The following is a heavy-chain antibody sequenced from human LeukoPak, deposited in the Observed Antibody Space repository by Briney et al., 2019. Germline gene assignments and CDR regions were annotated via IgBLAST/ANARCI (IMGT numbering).Heavy chain of an antibody. CDR2: IYYSGST. J-gene: IGHJ4*02. CDR1: GGSISTYY. Sequence: PSETLSLTCTISGGSISTYYWSWIRQLPGKGLEWIGYIYYSGSTNYNPSLKSRVVIPVDTSNNQFSLKLTSVTAADTAVYYCARSRGQYGDYVDYWGQGTLVTVSS. CDR3: ARSRGQYGDYVDY. V-gene: IGHV4-59*01. D-gene: IGHD4-17*01.